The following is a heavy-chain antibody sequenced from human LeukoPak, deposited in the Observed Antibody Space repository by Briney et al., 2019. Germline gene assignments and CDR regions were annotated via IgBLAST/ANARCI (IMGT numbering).Heavy chain of an antibody. CDR1: GFTFSNYW. Sequence: GGSLRLSCAASGFTFSNYWMSWVRQAPGKGLEWVANMKQDGSETYYVGSVKGRLTISRDNAKNSLYLQMTSLRAEDTAVYYCARSEPTSYYYDSSGYYLNAFDIWGQGTMVTVSS. CDR3: ARSEPTSYYYDSSGYYLNAFDI. CDR2: MKQDGSET. V-gene: IGHV3-7*03. D-gene: IGHD3-22*01. J-gene: IGHJ3*02.